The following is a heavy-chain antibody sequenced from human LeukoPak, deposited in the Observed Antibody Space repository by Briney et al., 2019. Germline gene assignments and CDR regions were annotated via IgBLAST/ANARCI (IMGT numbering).Heavy chain of an antibody. Sequence: SVKVSCKASGGTFSSYAISWVRQAPGQGLEWMGRIIPILGIANYAQKFQGRVTITADKSTSTAYMELSGLRSEDTAVYYCARQSGAVREVWFDPWGQGTLVTVSS. CDR2: IIPILGIA. V-gene: IGHV1-69*04. CDR1: GGTFSSYA. J-gene: IGHJ5*02. CDR3: ARQSGAVREVWFDP. D-gene: IGHD6-19*01.